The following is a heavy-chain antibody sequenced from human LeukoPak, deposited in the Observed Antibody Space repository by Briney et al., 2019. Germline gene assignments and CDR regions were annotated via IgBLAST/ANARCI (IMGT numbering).Heavy chain of an antibody. D-gene: IGHD3-22*01. Sequence: GGSLRLSCAASGFTFSSYSMNWVRQAPGKGLEWVSSISSSSSYIYYADSVKGRFTISRDSAKNSLYLQMNSLRAEDTAVYYCARWSYYDSSGHINDAFDIWGQGTMVTVSS. V-gene: IGHV3-21*01. CDR1: GFTFSSYS. J-gene: IGHJ3*02. CDR2: ISSSSSYI. CDR3: ARWSYYDSSGHINDAFDI.